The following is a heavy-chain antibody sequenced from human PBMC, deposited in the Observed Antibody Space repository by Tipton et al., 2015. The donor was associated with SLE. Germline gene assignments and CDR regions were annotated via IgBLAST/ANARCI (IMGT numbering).Heavy chain of an antibody. Sequence: SLRLSCAASGFTFSTYGMHWVRQAPGKGLEWVSAISGSGGSTYYADSVKGRFTISRDNSKNTLYLQMNSLRTEDTAVYYCAKARYSSGWLVDYWGQGTLVTVSS. J-gene: IGHJ4*02. CDR3: AKARYSSGWLVDY. V-gene: IGHV3-23*01. CDR1: GFTFSTYG. CDR2: ISGSGGST. D-gene: IGHD6-19*01.